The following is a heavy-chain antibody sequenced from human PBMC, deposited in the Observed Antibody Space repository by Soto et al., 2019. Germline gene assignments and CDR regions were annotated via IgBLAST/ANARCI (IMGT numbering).Heavy chain of an antibody. Sequence: QVQLQESGPGLVKPSQTLSLTCTVSGGSISSGDYYWSWIRQPPGKGLEWIGYIYYSGSTYYNPSLKSRVTISVDTSKNQFSLKLSSVPAADTAVYYCARDEGYCSGGSCYFDYWGQGTLVTVSS. CDR3: ARDEGYCSGGSCYFDY. D-gene: IGHD2-15*01. V-gene: IGHV4-30-4*01. J-gene: IGHJ4*02. CDR1: GGSISSGDYY. CDR2: IYYSGST.